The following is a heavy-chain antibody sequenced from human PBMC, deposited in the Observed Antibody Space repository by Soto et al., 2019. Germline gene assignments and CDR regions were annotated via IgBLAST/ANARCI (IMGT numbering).Heavy chain of an antibody. V-gene: IGHV3-21*01. D-gene: IGHD1-1*01. J-gene: IGHJ5*02. CDR3: ARLEVVHNWFDP. CDR1: GFTFSSYN. CDR2: ISSSSYI. Sequence: PGGSLRLSCAASGFTFSSYNMNWVRQAPGKGLEWVSYISSSSYISYADSVKGRFTISRDNAKNSLYLQMNSLRAEDTAVYYCARLEVVHNWFDPWGQGTLVTVSS.